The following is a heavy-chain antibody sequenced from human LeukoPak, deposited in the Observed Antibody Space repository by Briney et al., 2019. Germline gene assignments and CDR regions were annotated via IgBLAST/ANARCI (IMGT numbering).Heavy chain of an antibody. D-gene: IGHD3-9*01. Sequence: SETLSLTCAVYGGSFSGYYWSWLRQPPGKGLEWIGEINHSGSTNYNPSLKSRVTISVHTSKNQFSLKLSSVTVTDTAVYYCARGKRYFDWLWFDPWGQGTLVTVSS. CDR1: GGSFSGYY. V-gene: IGHV4-34*01. CDR3: ARGKRYFDWLWFDP. J-gene: IGHJ5*02. CDR2: INHSGST.